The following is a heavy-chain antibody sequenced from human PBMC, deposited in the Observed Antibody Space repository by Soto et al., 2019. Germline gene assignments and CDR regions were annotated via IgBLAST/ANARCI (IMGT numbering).Heavy chain of an antibody. D-gene: IGHD2-21*01. CDR2: INPETGGT. J-gene: IGHJ6*02. CDR1: GYTFTGYY. Sequence: GASVKVSCKASGYTFTGYYVHWVREAPGQGLEWMGWINPETGGTSYAQKFQGRVTLSRDTSINTAYLELSSLRFDDAAVYFCARERFQVISDGMDVWGQGTTGTVSS. V-gene: IGHV1-2*02. CDR3: ARERFQVISDGMDV.